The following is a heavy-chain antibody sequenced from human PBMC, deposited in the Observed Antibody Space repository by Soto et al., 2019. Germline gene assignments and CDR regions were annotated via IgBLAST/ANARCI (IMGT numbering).Heavy chain of an antibody. D-gene: IGHD1-1*01. CDR1: RFAFSNAC. V-gene: IGHV3-15*01. J-gene: IGHJ4*02. CDR2: IKSKTDGGTT. Sequence: LSSPAWRFAFSNACMSWVGRGSGKGLEWVGRIKSKTDGGTTDYAAPVKGRFTISRDDSKNTLYLQMNSLKTEDTAVYYCTTDAPYWNDFDYWGQGTLVTVS. CDR3: TTDAPYWNDFDY.